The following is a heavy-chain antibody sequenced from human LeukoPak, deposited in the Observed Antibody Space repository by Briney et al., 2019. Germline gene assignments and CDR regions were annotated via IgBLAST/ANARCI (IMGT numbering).Heavy chain of an antibody. CDR2: IYYSGST. CDR3: AREGVEDYYDSSGYLGD. J-gene: IGHJ4*02. CDR1: GGSISGYY. D-gene: IGHD3-22*01. V-gene: IGHV4-59*01. Sequence: SETLSLTCTVSGGSISGYYWSWIRQPPGKGLERIGYIYYSGSTHYNPSLKSRVTISVDTSKNQFSLRLSSVTAADTAVYYCAREGVEDYYDSSGYLGDWGQGTLVTVSS.